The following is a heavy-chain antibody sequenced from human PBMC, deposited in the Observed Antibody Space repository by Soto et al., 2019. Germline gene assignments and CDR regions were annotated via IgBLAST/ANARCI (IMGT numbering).Heavy chain of an antibody. J-gene: IGHJ4*02. CDR3: ARQDIVVVPAAISDY. D-gene: IGHD2-2*02. V-gene: IGHV4-39*01. CDR1: GGSISSSSYY. Sequence: QLQLQESGPGLVKPSETLSLTCTVSGGSISSSSYYWGWIRQPPGKGLEWIGSIYYSGSTYYNPSLKSRVTISVDTSKNQFSLKLSSVTAADTAVYYCARQDIVVVPAAISDYWGQGTLVTVSS. CDR2: IYYSGST.